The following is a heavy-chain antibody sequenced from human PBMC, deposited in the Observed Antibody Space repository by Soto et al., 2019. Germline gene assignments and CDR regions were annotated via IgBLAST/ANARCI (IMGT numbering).Heavy chain of an antibody. Sequence: SETLSLTCTVSRGSVSSGGYYWSWIRQHPGKGLEWIGYIYYNGITDYNPSLKSRLIISVDTSKNQFSLILSSVTAADTAVYYCARARFYGSERTVFDFWGQGTLVTVSS. D-gene: IGHD3-10*01. V-gene: IGHV4-31*03. CDR3: ARARFYGSERTVFDF. CDR1: RGSVSSGGYY. J-gene: IGHJ4*02. CDR2: IYYNGIT.